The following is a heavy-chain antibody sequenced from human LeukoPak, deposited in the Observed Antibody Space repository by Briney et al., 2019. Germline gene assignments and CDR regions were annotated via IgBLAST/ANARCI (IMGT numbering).Heavy chain of an antibody. CDR2: ISGSGGST. J-gene: IGHJ4*02. CDR1: GFTFSSYA. V-gene: IGHV3-23*01. Sequence: GGSLRLSCAASGFTFSSYAMSWVRQAPGTGLEWVSAISGSGGSTYYADSVKGRFTISRDNSKNTLYLQMNSLRAEDTAVYYCAKGPSSHWSYFDYWGQGTLVTVSS. CDR3: AKGPSSHWSYFDY. D-gene: IGHD2-8*02.